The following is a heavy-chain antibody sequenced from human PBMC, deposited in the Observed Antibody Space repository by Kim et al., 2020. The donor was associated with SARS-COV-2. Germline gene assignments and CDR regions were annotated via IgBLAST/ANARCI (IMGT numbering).Heavy chain of an antibody. J-gene: IGHJ3*02. CDR2: IYHSGST. CDR3: ARDRTACTSAFDI. CDR1: GGSISSGGYS. Sequence: SETLSLTCAVSGGSISSGGYSWSWIRQPPGKGLEWIGYIYHSGSTYYNPSLKSRVTISVDRSKNQFSLKLSSVTAADTAVYYCARDRTACTSAFDIWGQGTMVTVSS. D-gene: IGHD2-8*01. V-gene: IGHV4-30-2*01.